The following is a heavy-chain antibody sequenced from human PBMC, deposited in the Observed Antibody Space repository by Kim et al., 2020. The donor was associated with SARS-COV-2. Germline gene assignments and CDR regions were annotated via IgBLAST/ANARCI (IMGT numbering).Heavy chain of an antibody. CDR2: IIPIFGTA. V-gene: IGHV1-69*13. D-gene: IGHD2-15*01. J-gene: IGHJ6*02. CDR1: GGTFSSYA. Sequence: SVKVSCKASGGTFSSYAISWVRQAPGQGLEWMGGIIPIFGTANYAQKFQGRVTITADESTSTAYMELSSLRSEDTAVYYCARDRFCSSRSHCYHHYYYYGMDVWGQGTTVTVSS. CDR3: ARDRFCSSRSHCYHHYYYYGMDV.